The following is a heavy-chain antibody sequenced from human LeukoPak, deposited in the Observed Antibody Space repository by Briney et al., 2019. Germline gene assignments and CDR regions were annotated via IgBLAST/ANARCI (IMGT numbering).Heavy chain of an antibody. CDR3: TRGGNYYFDY. Sequence: GGSLRLSCAASGFTFSSHWMHWVRQAPGKGLVWVSRMNSDGKTINYADSVKGRFTISRDNAKNTLYLQMNSLRAEDTAVYFCTRGGNYYFDYWGQGTLVTVSS. CDR2: MNSDGKTI. V-gene: IGHV3-74*01. CDR1: GFTFSSHW. J-gene: IGHJ4*02. D-gene: IGHD4-23*01.